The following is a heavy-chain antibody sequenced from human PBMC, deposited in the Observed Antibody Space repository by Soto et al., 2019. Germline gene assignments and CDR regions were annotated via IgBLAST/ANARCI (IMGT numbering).Heavy chain of an antibody. D-gene: IGHD6-13*01. V-gene: IGHV1-3*01. CDR1: GYTFTSYA. Sequence: QVQLVQSGAEVKKPGASVKVSWKASGYTFTSYAMHWVRQAPGQRLEWMGWVNAANGNTKYSQKFQGRVTITRDTSASTAYMDLSGLTSEDTAVYYCARSITGSSSGGWFDPWGQGTLVTVTS. CDR3: ARSITGSSSGGWFDP. CDR2: VNAANGNT. J-gene: IGHJ5*02.